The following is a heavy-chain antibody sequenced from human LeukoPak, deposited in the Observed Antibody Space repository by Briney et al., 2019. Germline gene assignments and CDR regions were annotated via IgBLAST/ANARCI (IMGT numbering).Heavy chain of an antibody. J-gene: IGHJ4*02. CDR3: ARGPH. CDR1: GGSFSGYY. V-gene: IGHV3-7*01. CDR2: IKEGGSEK. Sequence: PPETLSLTCAVYGGSFSGYYWSWVRQAPGKGLEWVASIKEGGSEKYYVDSVKGRFTISRDNAKNSVYLQMNSLRTEDTAVYYCARGPHWGQGTLVTVSS.